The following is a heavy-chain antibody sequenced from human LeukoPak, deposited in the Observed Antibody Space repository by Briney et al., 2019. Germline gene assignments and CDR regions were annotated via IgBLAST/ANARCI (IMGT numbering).Heavy chain of an antibody. CDR3: AKGGSDYWSGYTKEYYFDY. Sequence: GGSLRLSCAASGFTFSIYAMSWVRQAPGEGREWVSAIIGSGGSTYYADSVTGRFTNSRDNSKNTLYLQMNSLKAEDTAVYYCAKGGSDYWSGYTKEYYFDYWGQGTLGAVSS. J-gene: IGHJ4*02. CDR2: IIGSGGST. CDR1: GFTFSIYA. D-gene: IGHD3-3*01. V-gene: IGHV3-23*01.